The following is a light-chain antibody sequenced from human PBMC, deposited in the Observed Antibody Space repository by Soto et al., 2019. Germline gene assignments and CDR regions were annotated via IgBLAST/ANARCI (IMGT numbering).Light chain of an antibody. J-gene: IGKJ1*01. CDR2: WAS. CDR1: QSVLYSSNNKNY. CDR3: QQYYSTPQT. Sequence: DIVMTQSPDSLAVSLGERATINCKSSQSVLYSSNNKNYLAWYQQKPGQPPKLLIYWASTRESGVPDRFSGSGSGTDFTLTISRLQAEDVAVYYFQQYYSTPQTFGQGTKVEIK. V-gene: IGKV4-1*01.